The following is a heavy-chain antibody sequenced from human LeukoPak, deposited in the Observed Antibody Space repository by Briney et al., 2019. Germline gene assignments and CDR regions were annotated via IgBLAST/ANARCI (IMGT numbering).Heavy chain of an antibody. CDR3: ARDVKSRRRQWFGELSVYYYYYMDV. Sequence: SETLSLTCTVSGGSLSSDYWSWIRQPAGKGLEWIGRIYTTGSTNYSPSLKSRVTMSVDTSKNQFSLKLSSVTAADTAVYYCARDVKSRRRQWFGELSVYYYYYMDVWGKGTTVTISS. D-gene: IGHD3-10*01. CDR1: GGSLSSDY. V-gene: IGHV4-4*07. CDR2: IYTTGST. J-gene: IGHJ6*03.